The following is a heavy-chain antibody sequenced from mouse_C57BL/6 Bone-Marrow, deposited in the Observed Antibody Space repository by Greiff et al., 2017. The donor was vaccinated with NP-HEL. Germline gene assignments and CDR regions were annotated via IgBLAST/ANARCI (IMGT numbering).Heavy chain of an antibody. Sequence: EVKLVESGGGLVKPGGSLKLSCAASGFTFSDYGMHWVRQAPEKGLEWVAYISSGSSTLYYADTVKGRFPISRDNAKNTLFLQMTSLRSEDTAMYYCARLGTYYGSSPYYCDYWGQGTTRTVSS. D-gene: IGHD1-1*01. V-gene: IGHV5-17*01. CDR1: GFTFSDYG. J-gene: IGHJ2*01. CDR3: ARLGTYYGSSPYYCDY. CDR2: ISSGSSTL.